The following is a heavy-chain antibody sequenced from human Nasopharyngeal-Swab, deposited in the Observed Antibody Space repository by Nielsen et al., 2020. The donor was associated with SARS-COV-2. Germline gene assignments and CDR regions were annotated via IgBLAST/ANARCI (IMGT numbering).Heavy chain of an antibody. Sequence: GVLKISCAASGFTFSSYAMSWVRQAPGKGLGWVSAISGSGGSTYYADSVKGRFTISRDNSKNTLYMQMKSLRAEDTAVYYCAKDHIGYCSGGRCYPGYFQHWGQGTLVTVSS. CDR3: AKDHIGYCSGGRCYPGYFQH. D-gene: IGHD2-15*01. J-gene: IGHJ1*01. CDR1: GFTFSSYA. CDR2: ISGSGGST. V-gene: IGHV3-23*01.